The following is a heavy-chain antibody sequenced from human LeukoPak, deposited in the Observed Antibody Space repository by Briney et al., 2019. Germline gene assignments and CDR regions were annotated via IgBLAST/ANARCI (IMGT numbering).Heavy chain of an antibody. V-gene: IGHV4-4*09. J-gene: IGHJ6*04. Sequence: SETPSLICTVSGGSLSSHYWSWIRQPPGRGLEWVGYIHTSGSTSYNSFLTSRVTMSVDTSNNHFSLRLSSVTAADTAVYYCARGFYDFLTGYYLDVWGKGTTVTVSS. D-gene: IGHD3-9*01. CDR1: GGSLSSHY. CDR3: ARGFYDFLTGYYLDV. CDR2: IHTSGST.